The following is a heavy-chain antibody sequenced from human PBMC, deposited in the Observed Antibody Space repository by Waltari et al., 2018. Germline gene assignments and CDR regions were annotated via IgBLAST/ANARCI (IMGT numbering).Heavy chain of an antibody. CDR2: IYHSGGT. Sequence: QVQLQESGPGLVKPSETLSLTCAVSGYSISSGYYWGWIRQPPGKGREWIGSIYHSGGTYSKPSRKSRVTISVDTSKNQFSLKLSSVTAADTAVYYCARDSGSPYSSGWYRDYWGQGTLVTVSS. J-gene: IGHJ4*02. CDR3: ARDSGSPYSSGWYRDY. D-gene: IGHD6-19*01. V-gene: IGHV4-38-2*02. CDR1: GYSISSGYY.